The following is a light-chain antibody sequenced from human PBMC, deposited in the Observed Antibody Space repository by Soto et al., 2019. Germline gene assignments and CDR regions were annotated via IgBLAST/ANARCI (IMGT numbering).Light chain of an antibody. J-gene: IGKJ3*01. CDR1: QSVSSSY. CDR2: GAS. V-gene: IGKV3-20*01. CDR3: QQYGSSAFT. Sequence: EIVLTQSPGTLSLSPGERATLSCRASQSVSSSYLAWYQQKPGQAPRLLIYGASSRATGIPDRFSGSGSGTDFTLTISRLEPDDFAVYYCQQYGSSAFTFGPGTKVDFK.